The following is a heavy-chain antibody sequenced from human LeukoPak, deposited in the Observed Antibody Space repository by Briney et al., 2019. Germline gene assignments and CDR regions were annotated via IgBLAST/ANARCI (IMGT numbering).Heavy chain of an antibody. Sequence: ASVKVSCKTSGYTFTNYHMHWVRQAPGQGLEWMGIVNARGGSASYPQKFQGRVTMTRDTSTSTVYMELSSLRSDDTAVYYCARDMWDCSSTSCPYYYYYYYMDVWGKGTTVTVSS. V-gene: IGHV1-46*01. J-gene: IGHJ6*03. CDR2: VNARGGSA. CDR1: GYTFTNYH. CDR3: ARDMWDCSSTSCPYYYYYYYMDV. D-gene: IGHD2-2*01.